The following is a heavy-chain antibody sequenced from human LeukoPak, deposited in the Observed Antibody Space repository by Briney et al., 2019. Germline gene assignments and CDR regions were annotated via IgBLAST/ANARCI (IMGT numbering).Heavy chain of an antibody. CDR1: GFTFSSYS. J-gene: IGHJ3*02. CDR2: ISSSSYI. D-gene: IGHD3-10*01. CDR3: ARGRITMVRPAHAFDI. V-gene: IGHV3-21*01. Sequence: GGSLRLSCAASGFTFSSYSMNWVRQAPGKGLEWVSSISSSSYIYYADSVMGRFTISRDNAKNSLYLQMNSLRAEDTAVYYCARGRITMVRPAHAFDIWGQGTMVTVSS.